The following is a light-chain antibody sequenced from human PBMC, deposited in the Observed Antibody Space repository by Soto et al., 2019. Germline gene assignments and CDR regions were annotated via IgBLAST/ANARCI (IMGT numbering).Light chain of an antibody. J-gene: IGKJ1*01. CDR3: HQFGSSPQT. Sequence: IVLTQSPGTVSLSPGERATLSCRASQNVNSNHIAWYQQKPGQAPRLLIYGPSSRATGIPERFSGRGSGTDFTLTISRLELEDFAVYFCHQFGSSPQTFGHGTK. V-gene: IGKV3-20*01. CDR1: QNVNSNH. CDR2: GPS.